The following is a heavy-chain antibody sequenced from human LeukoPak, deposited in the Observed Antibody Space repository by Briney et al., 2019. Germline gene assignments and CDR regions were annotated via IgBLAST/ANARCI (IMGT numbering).Heavy chain of an antibody. J-gene: IGHJ4*02. D-gene: IGHD3-22*01. V-gene: IGHV3-48*01. CDR1: GFTFSSYS. CDR3: ARDLAYYYDSSGYHGDY. Sequence: GGSLRLSCAASGFTFSSYSMNWVRQAPGKGLEWVSYISSSSSTIYYADSVKGRFTISRNNAKNSLYLQMNSLRAEDTAVYYCARDLAYYYDSSGYHGDYWGQGTLVTVSS. CDR2: ISSSSSTI.